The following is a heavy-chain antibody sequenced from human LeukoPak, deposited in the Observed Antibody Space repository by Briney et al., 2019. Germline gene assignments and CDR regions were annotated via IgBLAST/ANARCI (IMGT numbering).Heavy chain of an antibody. CDR2: IQSKPDGGTA. CDR1: GFTFSKAW. J-gene: IGHJ4*02. Sequence: GGSLRLSCAASGFTFSKAWMNWVREAPGKGLEWVGHIQSKPDGGTADYAAPVKGRFTISRDDSNNTLYLVINSLKTEDTAVYYCTTRGHLRGIDHWGQGTLVTVSS. D-gene: IGHD3-10*01. CDR3: TTRGHLRGIDH. V-gene: IGHV3-15*01.